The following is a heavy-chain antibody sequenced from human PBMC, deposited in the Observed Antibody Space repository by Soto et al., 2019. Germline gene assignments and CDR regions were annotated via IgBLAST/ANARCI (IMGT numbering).Heavy chain of an antibody. D-gene: IGHD3-10*01. V-gene: IGHV3-33*08. CDR1: GFSFSTYG. CDR3: ARPNYYQASGPRYYGLDY. Sequence: GGSLRLSCAASGFSFSTYGMHWVRQAPGKGLEWVAVIWSDESDKNYADSVKGRFIISRDNSRNTLYLQIDTLRVEDTAVYYCARPNYYQASGPRYYGLDYWGQGTLVTVSS. CDR2: IWSDESDK. J-gene: IGHJ4*02.